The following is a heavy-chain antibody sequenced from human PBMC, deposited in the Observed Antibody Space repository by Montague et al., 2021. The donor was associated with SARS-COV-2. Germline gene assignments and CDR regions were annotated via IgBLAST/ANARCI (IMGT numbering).Heavy chain of an antibody. V-gene: IGHV4-39*01. CDR1: GGFVSDTDYY. Sequence: SETLSLTCAVSGGFVSDTDYYWGWVRRPPGKGLEWLGTTVQSGNSFSNPSRKSRLSIFVHASMNEVSLCLASVTAADTAIDYCVRGTITRGGFDKWGQGTLVTVSS. D-gene: IGHD3-10*01. CDR2: TVQSGNS. J-gene: IGHJ4*02. CDR3: VRGTITRGGFDK.